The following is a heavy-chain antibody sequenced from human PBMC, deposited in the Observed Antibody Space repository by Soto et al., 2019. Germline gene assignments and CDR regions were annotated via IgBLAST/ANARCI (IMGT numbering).Heavy chain of an antibody. CDR2: VSFYGRRDNP. CDR3: AKSLSSDSGGPKDH. CDR1: GFTFSSYD. D-gene: IGHD6-25*01. J-gene: IGHJ4*02. Sequence: EVQLLESGGGLVQPWGSLRLSCVGSGFTFSSYDMTWVRQAPGKGLEWVSSVSFYGRRDNPYYADCVKGRFTISRDNCRNTVFLQMDNLRVEDTAIYYCAKSLSSDSGGPKDHWCQGTLVTVSS. V-gene: IGHV3-23*01.